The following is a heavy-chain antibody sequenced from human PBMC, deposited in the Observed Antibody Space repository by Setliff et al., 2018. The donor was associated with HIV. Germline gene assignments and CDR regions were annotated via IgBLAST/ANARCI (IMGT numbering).Heavy chain of an antibody. CDR3: ARDQA. CDR1: GGTFSSYG. Sequence: GASVKVSCKTSGGTFSSYGISWVRQAPGQGLEWMGGIIPMFGTGFYAQKFQGRVTITTDESTNTVYMELSSLRSDDTAVYYCARDQAWGQGNAGHPSPQ. J-gene: IGHJ5*01. V-gene: IGHV1-69*05. CDR2: IIPMFGTG.